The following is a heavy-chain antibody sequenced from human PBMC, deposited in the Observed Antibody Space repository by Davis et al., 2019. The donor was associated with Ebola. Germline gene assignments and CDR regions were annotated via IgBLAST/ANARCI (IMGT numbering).Heavy chain of an antibody. CDR3: ARDYGLFFDY. D-gene: IGHD4-17*01. J-gene: IGHJ4*02. CDR1: GGTFSSYA. V-gene: IGHV1-69*06. CDR2: IIPIFGTA. Sequence: LVKVSCKASGGTFSSYAISWVRQAPGQGLEWMGGIIPIFGTANYAQKFQSRVTITADKSTSTAYMELRSLRSDDTAVYYCARDYGLFFDYWGQGTLVTVSS.